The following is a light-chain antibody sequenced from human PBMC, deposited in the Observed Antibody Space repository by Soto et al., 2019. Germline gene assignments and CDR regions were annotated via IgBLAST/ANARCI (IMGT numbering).Light chain of an antibody. CDR3: QQYGSSPRGT. J-gene: IGKJ1*01. CDR2: GAS. V-gene: IGKV3-20*01. Sequence: EIVLSHSPCTLSVSKGERATLSCRASQSVSSSYLAWYQQKPGQAPRLLIYGASSRATGIPDRFSGSGSGTDFTLTISRLEPEDFAVYYCQQYGSSPRGTFGQGTKVDIK. CDR1: QSVSSSY.